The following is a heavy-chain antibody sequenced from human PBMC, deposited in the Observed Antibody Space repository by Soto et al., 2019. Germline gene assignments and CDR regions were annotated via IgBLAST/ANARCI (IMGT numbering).Heavy chain of an antibody. CDR3: ARSITIFGVVMATYYYMDV. CDR1: GYTFTSYD. CDR2: MNPNSGNT. Sequence: ASVKVSCKASGYTFTSYDINWVRQATGQGLEWMGWMNPNSGNTGYAQKFQGRVTMTRNTSISTAYMELSSLRSEDTAVYYCARSITIFGVVMATYYYMDVWGKGATVTVSS. J-gene: IGHJ6*03. D-gene: IGHD3-3*01. V-gene: IGHV1-8*01.